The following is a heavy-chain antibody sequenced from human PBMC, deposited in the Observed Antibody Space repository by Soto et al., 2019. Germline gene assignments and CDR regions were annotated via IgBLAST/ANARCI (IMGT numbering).Heavy chain of an antibody. CDR3: ARDLIQGSGWFDAFDI. CDR2: ISSSSSYI. D-gene: IGHD6-19*01. J-gene: IGHJ3*02. CDR1: GFTFSSYS. V-gene: IGHV3-21*01. Sequence: RGSLRLSCAASGFTFSSYSMNWVRQAPGKGLEWVSSISSSSSYIYYADSVKGRFTISRDNAKNSLYLQMNSLRAEDTAVYYCARDLIQGSGWFDAFDIWGQGTMVTVSS.